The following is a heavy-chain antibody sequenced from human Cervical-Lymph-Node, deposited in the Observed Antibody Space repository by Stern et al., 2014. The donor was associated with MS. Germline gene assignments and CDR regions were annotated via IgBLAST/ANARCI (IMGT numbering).Heavy chain of an antibody. CDR1: GFSFSDYS. CDR2: ISSSSSFK. J-gene: IGHJ4*02. Sequence: EVQLEESGGGLVKPGGSLRLSCAASGFSFSDYSMNWVRQAPGKGLECVSSISSSSSFKYYADSVKGRFTISRDNAKNSLYLQMNSLRAEDTAVYYCARDGLNDYGDYCDYWGQGTLVTVSS. D-gene: IGHD4-17*01. V-gene: IGHV3-21*01. CDR3: ARDGLNDYGDYCDY.